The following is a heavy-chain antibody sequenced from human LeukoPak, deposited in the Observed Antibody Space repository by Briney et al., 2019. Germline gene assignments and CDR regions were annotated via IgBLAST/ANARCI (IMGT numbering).Heavy chain of an antibody. CDR1: GVSISSYY. Sequence: TSETLSLTCTVSGVSISSYYWSWIRQPPGKGLEWIGYIYYSGSTNYNPSLKSRVTISVDTSKNQFSLKLSSVTAADTAVYYCARVPVRGLLWFDPWGQGTLVTVSS. CDR2: IYYSGST. V-gene: IGHV4-59*01. D-gene: IGHD3-10*01. CDR3: ARVPVRGLLWFDP. J-gene: IGHJ5*02.